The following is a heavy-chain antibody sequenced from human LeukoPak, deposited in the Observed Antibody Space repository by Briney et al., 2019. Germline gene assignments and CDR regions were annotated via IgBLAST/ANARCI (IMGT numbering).Heavy chain of an antibody. Sequence: GGSLRLSCAASGFTFSSYSMNWVRQAPGKGLEWVSSISSSSSYIYYADSVKGRFTISRDNAKNSLYLQMNSLRAEDTAVYYCARGKIGYGDLQFDYWGQGTLVTVSS. CDR3: ARGKIGYGDLQFDY. V-gene: IGHV3-21*04. CDR1: GFTFSSYS. J-gene: IGHJ4*02. CDR2: ISSSSSYI. D-gene: IGHD4-17*01.